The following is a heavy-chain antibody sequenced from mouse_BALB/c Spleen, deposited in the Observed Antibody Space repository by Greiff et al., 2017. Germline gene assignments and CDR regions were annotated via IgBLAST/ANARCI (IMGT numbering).Heavy chain of an antibody. J-gene: IGHJ3*01. CDR2: IWAGGST. CDR3: AREGPELTGTVFAY. Sequence: VQLQQSGPGLVAPSQSLSITCTVSGFSLTSYGVHWVRQPPGKGLEWLGVIWAGGSTNYNSALMSRLSISKDNSKSQVFLKMNSLQTDDTAMYYCAREGPELTGTVFAYWGQGTLVTVSA. V-gene: IGHV2-9*02. D-gene: IGHD4-1*01. CDR1: GFSLTSYG.